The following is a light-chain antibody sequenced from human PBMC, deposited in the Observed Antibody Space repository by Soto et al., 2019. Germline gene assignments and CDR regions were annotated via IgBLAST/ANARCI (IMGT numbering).Light chain of an antibody. CDR1: SSDIGGYDY. V-gene: IGLV2-14*03. Sequence: QSALTQPASVSGSPGQSITISCTGTSSDIGGYDYVSWYQQHPGKAPKLVIYDVNYRPSGLANRFSGSKSGNTASLTISGLQAEDDADYYCSSFTSTTTLHVFGTGTKVTVL. J-gene: IGLJ1*01. CDR2: DVN. CDR3: SSFTSTTTLHV.